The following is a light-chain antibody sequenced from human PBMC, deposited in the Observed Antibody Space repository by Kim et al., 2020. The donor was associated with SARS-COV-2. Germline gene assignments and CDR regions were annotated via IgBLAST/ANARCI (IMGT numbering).Light chain of an antibody. CDR3: QQYNNGPPIT. V-gene: IGKV3-15*01. Sequence: EIVMTQFPATLSVSPGERATLSCRASQSVSSNLAWYQQKPGQAPRLLIYGASTRATGIPARFSGSGSGTEFTLTISSLQSEDFAVYYCQQYNNGPPITFGQGTRLEIK. CDR1: QSVSSN. CDR2: GAS. J-gene: IGKJ5*01.